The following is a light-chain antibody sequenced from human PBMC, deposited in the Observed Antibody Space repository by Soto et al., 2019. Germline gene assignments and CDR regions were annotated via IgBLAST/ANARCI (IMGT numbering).Light chain of an antibody. J-gene: IGLJ1*01. Sequence: QSALTQPPSVSGAPGQRGTISCTGSSSNIGAGYDVHWYQQFPGTAPKLLIYGNSNRPSGLPDRFSGSKSGTSASLAITGLQAEDEADYYCQSYDSSLSGVFGSGTQLTVL. CDR1: SSNIGAGYD. CDR2: GNS. V-gene: IGLV1-40*01. CDR3: QSYDSSLSGV.